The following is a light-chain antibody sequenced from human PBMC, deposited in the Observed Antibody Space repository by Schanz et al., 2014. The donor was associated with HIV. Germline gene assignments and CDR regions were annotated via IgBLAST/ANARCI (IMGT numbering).Light chain of an antibody. CDR3: QHYGNSPPFT. V-gene: IGKV3-20*01. Sequence: EIVLTQSPGTLSLSPGERATLSCRASQTVSSSYLAWYQQKPGQAPRLLIYGASTRATGIPDRFRGSGSGTEFTLTISSLQSEDFAVYYCQHYGNSPPFTFSPGTKVEIK. CDR2: GAS. CDR1: QTVSSSY. J-gene: IGKJ3*01.